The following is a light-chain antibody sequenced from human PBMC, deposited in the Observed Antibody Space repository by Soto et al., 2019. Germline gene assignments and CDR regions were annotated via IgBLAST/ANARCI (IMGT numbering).Light chain of an antibody. V-gene: IGKV1-33*01. CDR3: QHYHTLPPELT. CDR2: DAS. Sequence: DIQMTQSPSSLSASVGDRVTITCQASEDINNYLNWYQQKPGKAPKLLIYDASDLETGVPSRFSGSVSVSDFTFTISNLQPEDVATYFCQHYHTLPPELTFGQGTRLEI. CDR1: EDINNY. J-gene: IGKJ5*01.